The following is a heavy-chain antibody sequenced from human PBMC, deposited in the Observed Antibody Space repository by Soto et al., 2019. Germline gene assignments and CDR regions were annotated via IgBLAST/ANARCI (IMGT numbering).Heavy chain of an antibody. V-gene: IGHV3-48*01. CDR3: ARKGRGYSYGVYYYGMDV. CDR2: ISSSSSTI. Sequence: HPGGSLRLSCAASGFSFSTYSINWVRQAPGKGLEWVSYISSSSSTIYYADSVKGRFTISRDNSKNTLYLQMNSLRAEDTAVYYCARKGRGYSYGVYYYGMDVWGQGTTVTVSS. J-gene: IGHJ6*02. CDR1: GFSFSTYS. D-gene: IGHD5-18*01.